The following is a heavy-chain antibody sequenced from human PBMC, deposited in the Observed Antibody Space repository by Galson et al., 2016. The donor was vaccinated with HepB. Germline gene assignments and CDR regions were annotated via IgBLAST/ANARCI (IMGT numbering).Heavy chain of an antibody. CDR1: GFTFRDYG. CDR3: AKRGVWDVHYFDY. CDR2: IGGTSGRT. V-gene: IGHV3-23*01. Sequence: SLRLSCAASGFTFRDYGMSWVRQAPGKGLEWVSLIGGTSGRTYYADSVKGRFTISRDNFKNTLYLQMNSLRAEDAAVYYCAKRGVWDVHYFDYWGQGTLVTVSS. D-gene: IGHD3-16*01. J-gene: IGHJ4*02.